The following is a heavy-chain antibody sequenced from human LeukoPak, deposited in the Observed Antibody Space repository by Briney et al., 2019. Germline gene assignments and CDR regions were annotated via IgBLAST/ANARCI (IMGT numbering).Heavy chain of an antibody. Sequence: EASVKVSCKASGYTFTSYDINWVRQATGQGLEWMGWMNPNSGNTGYAQKFQGRVTMTRNTSISTAYMELSSLRSEDTAVYYCARDSLPGFGELLPDYYYYYGMDVWGQGTTVTVSS. J-gene: IGHJ6*02. CDR3: ARDSLPGFGELLPDYYYYYGMDV. CDR1: GYTFTSYD. D-gene: IGHD3-10*01. CDR2: MNPNSGNT. V-gene: IGHV1-8*01.